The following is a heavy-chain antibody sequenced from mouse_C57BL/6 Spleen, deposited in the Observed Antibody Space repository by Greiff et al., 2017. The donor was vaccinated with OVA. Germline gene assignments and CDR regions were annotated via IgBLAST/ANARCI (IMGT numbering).Heavy chain of an antibody. CDR3: AGGLTGTWFAY. V-gene: IGHV5-17*01. J-gene: IGHJ3*01. D-gene: IGHD4-1*01. CDR2: ISSGSSTI. Sequence: EVKVVESGGGLVKPGGSLTLSCAASGFTLSDYGMHWVRQAPEKGLEWVAYISSGSSTIYYADTVKGRFTISRDNAKNTLFLQMTSLRSEDTAMYYCAGGLTGTWFAYWGQGTLVTVSA. CDR1: GFTLSDYG.